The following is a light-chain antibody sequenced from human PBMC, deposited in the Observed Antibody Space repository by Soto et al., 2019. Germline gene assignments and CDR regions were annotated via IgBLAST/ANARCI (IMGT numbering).Light chain of an antibody. CDR2: DAS. V-gene: IGKV3-11*01. CDR3: QQRTIWPRT. CDR1: QSVSSY. Sequence: EIVLTQSPATLSLSPGERATLSCRASQSVSSYLAWYQQKPGQAPRLLIYDASSRATGIPARFSGSGSGTDFTLTISSLEPEDFAVYYCQQRTIWPRTFGQGTKVDI. J-gene: IGKJ1*01.